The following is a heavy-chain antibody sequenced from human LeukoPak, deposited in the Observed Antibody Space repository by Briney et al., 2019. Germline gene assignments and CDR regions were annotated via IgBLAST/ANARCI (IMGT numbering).Heavy chain of an antibody. CDR3: ARDTYSYGGPPDY. V-gene: IGHV1-18*04. D-gene: IGHD5-18*01. Sequence: RASVKVSCKASGYTFTGYYMHWVRQAPGQGLEWMGWISAYNGNTNYAQKLQGRVTMTTDTSTSTAYMELRSLRSDDTAVYYCARDTYSYGGPPDYWGQGTLVTVSS. CDR2: ISAYNGNT. J-gene: IGHJ4*02. CDR1: GYTFTGYY.